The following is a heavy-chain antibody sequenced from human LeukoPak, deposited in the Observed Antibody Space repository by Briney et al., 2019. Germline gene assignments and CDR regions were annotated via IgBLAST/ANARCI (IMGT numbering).Heavy chain of an antibody. CDR1: GFTFSSYW. CDR3: ARDQHYDFWSGAPYNWFDP. D-gene: IGHD3-3*01. CDR2: IKQDGSEK. J-gene: IGHJ5*02. Sequence: GGSLRLSCAASGFTFSSYWMSWVRQAPVKGLEWVANIKQDGSEKYYVDTVKGRFTISRDNAKNSLYQQMNSLRAEDTAVYYCARDQHYDFWSGAPYNWFDPWGQGTLVTVSS. V-gene: IGHV3-7*01.